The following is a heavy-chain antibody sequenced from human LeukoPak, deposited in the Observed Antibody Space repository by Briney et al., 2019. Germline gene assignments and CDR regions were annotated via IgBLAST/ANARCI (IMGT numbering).Heavy chain of an antibody. V-gene: IGHV3-11*04. CDR2: ISSSGSTI. J-gene: IGHJ4*02. CDR1: GFTFSDYY. D-gene: IGHD6-13*01. Sequence: GGSLRLSCAASGFTFSDYYMSWIRQAPGKGLEWVSYISSSGSTIYYADSVKGRFTISRDNAKNSLYLQMSSLRAEDTAVYYCARPSGYSSSWYDYWGQGTLVTVSS. CDR3: ARPSGYSSSWYDY.